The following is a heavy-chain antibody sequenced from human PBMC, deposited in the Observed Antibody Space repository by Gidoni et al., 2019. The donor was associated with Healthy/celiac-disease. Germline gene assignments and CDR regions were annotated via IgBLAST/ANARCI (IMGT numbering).Heavy chain of an antibody. CDR3: ARRGTLFWSGWYFDY. CDR2: INHSGST. J-gene: IGHJ4*02. CDR1: GGSFSGYY. V-gene: IGHV4-34*01. Sequence: QVQLQQWGAGLLKPSETLSLTCAVYGGSFSGYYWSWIRQPPGTGLEWIGEINHSGSTNYNPSLKSRVTISVDTSKNQFSLKLSSVTAADTAVYYCARRGTLFWSGWYFDYWGQGTLVTVSS. D-gene: IGHD3-3*01.